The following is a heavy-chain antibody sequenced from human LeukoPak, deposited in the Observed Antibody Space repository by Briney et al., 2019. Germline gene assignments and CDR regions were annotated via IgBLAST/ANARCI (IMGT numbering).Heavy chain of an antibody. J-gene: IGHJ4*02. D-gene: IGHD5-18*01. V-gene: IGHV3-7*03. CDR3: ARVPLGSYGIDY. CDR2: IKEDGSRR. CDR1: GFSLSGYW. Sequence: PGGSLRLSCAASGFSLSGYWMSWVRQAPGKGPEWVANIKEDGSRRYYSESVRGRFTISRDNSENSLYLQMNSLRAEDTAVYYCARVPLGSYGIDYWGQGTLVTVSS.